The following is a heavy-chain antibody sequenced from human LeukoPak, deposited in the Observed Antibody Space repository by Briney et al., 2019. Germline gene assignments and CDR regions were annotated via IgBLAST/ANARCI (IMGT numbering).Heavy chain of an antibody. CDR2: IYTSGST. CDR1: GGSISSYY. Sequence: SETLSLTCTVSGGSISSYYWSWIRQPAGKGLEWIGRIYTSGSTNYNPSLKSRVTMSVDTSKNQFSLKLSSVTAADTAVYYCARDSSSWSFLDYWGQETLVTVSS. D-gene: IGHD6-13*01. V-gene: IGHV4-4*07. CDR3: ARDSSSWSFLDY. J-gene: IGHJ4*02.